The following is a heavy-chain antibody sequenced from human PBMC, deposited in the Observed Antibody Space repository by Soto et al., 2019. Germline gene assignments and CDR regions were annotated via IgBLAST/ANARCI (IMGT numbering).Heavy chain of an antibody. CDR3: ARVKLVDTAMGFDY. J-gene: IGHJ4*02. CDR1: GGTFSSYT. D-gene: IGHD5-18*01. Sequence: QVQLVQSGAEVKKPGSSVKVSCKASGGTFSSYTISWVRQAPGQGLEWMGRIIPILGIANYAQKFKGRVTITADKSTSTADMELSSLRAEETAVYYCARVKLVDTAMGFDYWGQGTLVTVSS. CDR2: IIPILGIA. V-gene: IGHV1-69*02.